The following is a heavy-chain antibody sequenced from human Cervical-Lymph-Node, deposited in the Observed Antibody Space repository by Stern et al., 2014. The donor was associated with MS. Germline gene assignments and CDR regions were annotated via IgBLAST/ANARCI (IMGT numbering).Heavy chain of an antibody. CDR3: ARVTYYYDSSGYYRLFDY. Sequence: QVQLQDSGPGLVKPSQTLSLTCTVSGGSIRSGGYYWSWIRQHPGKGLEWIGYIYYSGSTYYNPSLKSRVTISVVTSQNPFSLKLSSVTAADTAVYYCARVTYYYDSSGYYRLFDYWGQGTLVTVSS. CDR2: IYYSGST. CDR1: GGSIRSGGYY. V-gene: IGHV4-31*03. D-gene: IGHD3-22*01. J-gene: IGHJ4*02.